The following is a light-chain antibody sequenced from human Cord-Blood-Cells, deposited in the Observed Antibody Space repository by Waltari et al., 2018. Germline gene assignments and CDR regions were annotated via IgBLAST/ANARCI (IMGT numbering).Light chain of an antibody. V-gene: IGKV3-15*01. CDR2: GAS. Sequence: EIVMTQSPATLSVSPGESAPLSCRSSQSGSSNLAWYQQKPGQPPRLLIYGASTRATGIPARFSGSGSGTEFTLTISSLQSEDFAVYYCQQYNNWPPWTFGQGTKVEIK. CDR3: QQYNNWPPWT. CDR1: QSGSSN. J-gene: IGKJ1*01.